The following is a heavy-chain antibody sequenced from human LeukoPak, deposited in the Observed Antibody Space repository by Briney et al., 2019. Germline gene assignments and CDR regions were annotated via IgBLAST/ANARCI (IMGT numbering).Heavy chain of an antibody. V-gene: IGHV4-4*02. D-gene: IGHD7-27*01. J-gene: IGHJ4*02. Sequence: NPSGTLSLTCAVSGASITSHPWSWVRQPPGKGLEWIGEMYNSGTSTFKPSLRSRVIMFFDESKNHFSLKLNSVTAADTAVYYCARGGNWDFDYWGQGVLVIVSS. CDR2: MYNSGTS. CDR3: ARGGNWDFDY. CDR1: GASITSHPW.